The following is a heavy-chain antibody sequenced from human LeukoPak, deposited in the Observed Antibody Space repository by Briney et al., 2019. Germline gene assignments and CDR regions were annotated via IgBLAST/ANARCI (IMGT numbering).Heavy chain of an antibody. CDR1: GFTFSNAW. V-gene: IGHV3-15*01. Sequence: GGSLRLSCAASGFTFSNAWMSWVRQAPGKGLKWVGRIKSKTDGGTTDYAAPVKGRFTISRDDSKNTLYLQMNSLKTEDTAVYYCTSRPSGSYYFDYWGQGTLVTVSS. CDR2: IKSKTDGGTT. D-gene: IGHD1-26*01. J-gene: IGHJ4*02. CDR3: TSRPSGSYYFDY.